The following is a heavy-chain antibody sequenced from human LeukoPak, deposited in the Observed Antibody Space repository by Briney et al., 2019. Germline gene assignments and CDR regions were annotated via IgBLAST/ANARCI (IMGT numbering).Heavy chain of an antibody. CDR3: ARDDAAGVATIPFDH. Sequence: ASVKVSCKASGYTFTSYGISWVRQAPGQGLEWMGWISAYNGNTNYAQKLQGRVTMTTDTSTSTAYMELRSLRSDDTAVYYCARDDAAGVATIPFDHWGQGTLVTVSS. CDR2: ISAYNGNT. D-gene: IGHD5-12*01. V-gene: IGHV1-18*01. CDR1: GYTFTSYG. J-gene: IGHJ4*02.